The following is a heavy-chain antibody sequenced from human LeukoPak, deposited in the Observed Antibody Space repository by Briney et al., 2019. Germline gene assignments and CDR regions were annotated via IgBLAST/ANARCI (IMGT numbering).Heavy chain of an antibody. D-gene: IGHD5-24*01. Sequence: GGSLRLSCAASGFTVSSNYMNWVCQAPGKGLEWVSVIYSGGSTYYADSVKGRFTISRDNSKNTLYLQMNSLRAEDTAVYYCARDPGGYNSGGDWNFDLWGRGTLVTVSS. V-gene: IGHV3-53*01. CDR2: IYSGGST. CDR1: GFTVSSNY. CDR3: ARDPGGYNSGGDWNFDL. J-gene: IGHJ2*01.